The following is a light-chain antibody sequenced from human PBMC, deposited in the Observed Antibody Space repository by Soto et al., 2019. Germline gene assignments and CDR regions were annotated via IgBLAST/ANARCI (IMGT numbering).Light chain of an antibody. Sequence: DIQMTQSPSSLSASVGDRVTISCRASQYINNYLNWYQQKPGKAPQLLIFAASTLQSVVPSRFSGSGSGTDFTLIITTLQPEDFANYFYQQSHSIPQTFGQGTKLEIK. CDR3: QQSHSIPQT. V-gene: IGKV1-39*01. CDR2: AAS. J-gene: IGKJ2*01. CDR1: QYINNY.